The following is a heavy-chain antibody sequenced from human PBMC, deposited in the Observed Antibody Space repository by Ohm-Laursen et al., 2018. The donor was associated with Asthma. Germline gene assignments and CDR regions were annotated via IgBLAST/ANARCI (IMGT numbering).Heavy chain of an antibody. CDR1: GYAFTGYY. D-gene: IGHD5-12*01. CDR3: AREDIVATTNFDY. Sequence: ASVKVSCKSSGYAFTGYYMHWVRQAPGQGLEWMGRINPNSGGTNYAQKFQGRVTMTRDTSISTAYMELSRLRSDDTAVYYCAREDIVATTNFDYWGQGTLVTVSS. J-gene: IGHJ4*02. V-gene: IGHV1-2*06. CDR2: INPNSGGT.